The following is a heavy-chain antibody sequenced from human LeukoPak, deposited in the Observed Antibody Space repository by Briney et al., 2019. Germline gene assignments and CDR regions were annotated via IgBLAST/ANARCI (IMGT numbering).Heavy chain of an antibody. CDR3: ARGGIAVAGPYYYGMDV. J-gene: IGHJ6*02. CDR2: INPNSGGT. V-gene: IGHV1-2*02. D-gene: IGHD6-19*01. Sequence: GASVKVSCKASGYTFTGYYMHWVRQAPGQGLEWMGWINPNSGGTNYAQKFQGRVTMTRGTSISTAYMELSRLRSDDTAVYYCARGGIAVAGPYYYGMDVWGQGTTVTVSS. CDR1: GYTFTGYY.